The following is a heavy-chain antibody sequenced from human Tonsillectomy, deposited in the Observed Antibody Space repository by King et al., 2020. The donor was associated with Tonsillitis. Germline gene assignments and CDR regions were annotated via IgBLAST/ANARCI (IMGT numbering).Heavy chain of an antibody. V-gene: IGHV4-39*01. D-gene: IGHD3-9*01. Sequence: LQLQESGPGLVKPSETLSLTCTVSGDSITSTTYFWGWIRQPPGKGLEWIGGLYSSGSTFYSPSLKGRLPISVDTSKNQFSLKLNSLTAADTAVYYCARGKRGHFDWLFAYYFDSWGQGTLVTVSS. CDR1: GDSITSTTYF. J-gene: IGHJ4*02. CDR3: ARGKRGHFDWLFAYYFDS. CDR2: LYSSGST.